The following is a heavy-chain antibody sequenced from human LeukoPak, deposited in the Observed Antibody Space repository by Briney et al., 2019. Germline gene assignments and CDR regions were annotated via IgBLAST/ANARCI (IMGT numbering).Heavy chain of an antibody. V-gene: IGHV4-39*01. CDR1: GGSISSSSYY. D-gene: IGHD6-19*01. CDR2: IYYSGST. CDR3: ARVVRPAVAGSDWFDP. Sequence: PSETLSLTCTVSGGSISSSSYYWGWIRQPPGKGLEWIGSIYYSGSTYYNPSLKSRVTISVDTPKNQFSLQLNSVTPEDTAVYYCARVVRPAVAGSDWFDPWGQGTLVTVSS. J-gene: IGHJ5*02.